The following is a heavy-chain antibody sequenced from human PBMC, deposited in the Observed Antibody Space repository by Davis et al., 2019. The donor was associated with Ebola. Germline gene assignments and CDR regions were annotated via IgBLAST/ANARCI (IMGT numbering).Heavy chain of an antibody. V-gene: IGHV1-8*02. CDR1: GGTFSNNA. D-gene: IGHD3-10*01. Sequence: AASVKVSCKASGGTFSNNAISWVRQATGQGLEWMGWMDPDSGNTDYAQKFQGRVTMTRDTSVSTAYMELSSLTSEDTAVYYCSRGRGSGNYPWGQGTLVTVSS. CDR3: SRGRGSGNYP. J-gene: IGHJ5*02. CDR2: MDPDSGNT.